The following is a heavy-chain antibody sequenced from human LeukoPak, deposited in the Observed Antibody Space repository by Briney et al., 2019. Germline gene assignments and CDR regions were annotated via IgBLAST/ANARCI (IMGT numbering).Heavy chain of an antibody. CDR2: INHSGST. J-gene: IGHJ6*02. CDR3: ARGLGNYYDSSYYYYYYGMDV. D-gene: IGHD3-22*01. Sequence: SETLSLTCAVYGGSFSGYYWSWIRQPPGKGLEWIGEINHSGSTNYNPPLKSRVTISVDTSKNQFSLKLSSVTAADTAVYYCARGLGNYYDSSYYYYYYGMDVWGQGTTVTVSS. V-gene: IGHV4-34*01. CDR1: GGSFSGYY.